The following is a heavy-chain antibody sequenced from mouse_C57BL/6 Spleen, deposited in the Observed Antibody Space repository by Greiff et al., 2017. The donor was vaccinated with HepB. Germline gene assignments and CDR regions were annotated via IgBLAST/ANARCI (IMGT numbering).Heavy chain of an antibody. Sequence: EVQRVESGGGLVKPGGSLKLSCAASGFTFSDYGMHWVRQAPEKGLEWVAYISSGSSTIYYADTVKGRFTISRDNAKNTLFLQMTSLRSEDTAMYYCARDYGSREDWYFDVWGTGTTVTVSS. CDR2: ISSGSSTI. CDR3: ARDYGSREDWYFDV. V-gene: IGHV5-17*01. CDR1: GFTFSDYG. J-gene: IGHJ1*03. D-gene: IGHD1-1*01.